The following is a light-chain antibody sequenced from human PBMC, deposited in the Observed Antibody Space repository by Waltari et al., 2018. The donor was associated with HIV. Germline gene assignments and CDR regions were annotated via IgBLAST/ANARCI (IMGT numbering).Light chain of an antibody. V-gene: IGLV2-14*01. CDR3: SSYTSSSFVV. CDR1: SSDVGGYNY. Sequence: QSALTQPASVSGSPGQSITISCTGTSSDVGGYNYVSCYQQHPGKAPKRMIDEVRNRPSGVSNLVSGSKSGNTASLTISGLQAEDEADYYCSSYTSSSFVVFGGGTKLTVL. J-gene: IGLJ2*01. CDR2: EVR.